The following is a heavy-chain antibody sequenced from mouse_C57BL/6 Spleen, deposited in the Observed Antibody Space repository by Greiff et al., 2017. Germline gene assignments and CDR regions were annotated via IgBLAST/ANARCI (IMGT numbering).Heavy chain of an antibody. CDR2: INYDGSST. CDR3: ARVPYAMDY. CDR1: GFTFSDYY. Sequence: EVKVVESEGGLVQPGSSMKLSCTASGFTFSDYYMAWVRQVPEKGLEWVANINYDGSSTYYLDSLKSRFIISRDNAKNILYLQMSSLKSEDTATYYCARVPYAMDYWGQGTSVTVSS. V-gene: IGHV5-16*01. J-gene: IGHJ4*01.